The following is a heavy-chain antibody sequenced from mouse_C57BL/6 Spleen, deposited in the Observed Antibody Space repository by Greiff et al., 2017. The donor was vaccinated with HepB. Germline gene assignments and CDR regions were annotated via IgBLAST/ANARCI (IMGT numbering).Heavy chain of an antibody. CDR2: ISSGSSTI. D-gene: IGHD1-1*01. J-gene: IGHJ4*01. CDR3: ARAYGSSLYYAMDY. Sequence: EVQVVESGGGLVKPGGSLKLSCAASGFTFTDYGMHWVRQAPEKGLEWVAYISSGSSTIYYADTVKGRFTISRDNAKNTLFLQMTSLRSEDTAMYYCARAYGSSLYYAMDYWGQGTSVTVSS. V-gene: IGHV5-17*01. CDR1: GFTFTDYG.